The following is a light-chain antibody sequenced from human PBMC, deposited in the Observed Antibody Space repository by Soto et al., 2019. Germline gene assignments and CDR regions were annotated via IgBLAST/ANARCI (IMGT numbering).Light chain of an antibody. CDR2: EVS. Sequence: QSVLTQPASVSGSPGQSITISCTGTSSDVGGYNYVSWYQQHPGKAPKLMIYEVSNLPSGVSNRFSGSKSGNTASLTISGLQPEDEADYYCSSYTTSSTLVVFGGGTKLTVL. CDR1: SSDVGGYNY. V-gene: IGLV2-14*01. J-gene: IGLJ2*01. CDR3: SSYTTSSTLVV.